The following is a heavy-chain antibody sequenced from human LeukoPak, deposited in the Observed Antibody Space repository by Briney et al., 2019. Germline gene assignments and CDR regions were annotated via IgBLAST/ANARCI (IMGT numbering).Heavy chain of an antibody. CDR2: VSAYNGNT. Sequence: ASVKLSCTGSGYTFCNYGISWFRQAPGQGLEWLGWVSAYNGNTNYAQKLQGRVTMTTDTSTGIAYIELKSLRSDDTAVYYCARAGGVSIVARWSDPWGQGSLVTVSS. CDR3: ARAGGVSIVARWSDP. V-gene: IGHV1-18*01. D-gene: IGHD3-16*01. J-gene: IGHJ5*02. CDR1: GYTFCNYG.